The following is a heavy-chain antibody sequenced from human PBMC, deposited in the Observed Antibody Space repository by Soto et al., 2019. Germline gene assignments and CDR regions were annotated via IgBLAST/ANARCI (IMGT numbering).Heavy chain of an antibody. D-gene: IGHD5-18*01. J-gene: IGHJ4*02. CDR3: ARGGAMAPVV. CDR2: FDPEDGET. Sequence: ASVKVSCKVSGYTLSDLSMHWVRQAPGKGLEWMGRFDPEDGETIYAQKFQGRVTITADESTSTAYMELSSLRSEDTAVYYCARGGAMAPVVWGQGTLVPSPQ. V-gene: IGHV1-24*01. CDR1: GYTLSDLS.